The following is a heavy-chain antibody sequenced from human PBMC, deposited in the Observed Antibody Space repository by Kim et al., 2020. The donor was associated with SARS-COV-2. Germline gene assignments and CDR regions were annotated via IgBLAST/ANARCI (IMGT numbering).Heavy chain of an antibody. Sequence: KGLFTISRDNAKNSLYLQMNSLRAEDTAVYYCARDPGIAVAGPSYGMDVWGQGTTVTVSS. J-gene: IGHJ6*02. D-gene: IGHD6-19*01. CDR3: ARDPGIAVAGPSYGMDV. V-gene: IGHV3-48*03.